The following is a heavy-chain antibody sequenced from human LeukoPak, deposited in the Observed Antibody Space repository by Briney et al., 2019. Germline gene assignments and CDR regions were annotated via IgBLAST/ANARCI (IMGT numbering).Heavy chain of an antibody. J-gene: IGHJ5*02. CDR3: ARDNVPATTNWFDP. CDR2: IIPIFGTA. V-gene: IGHV1-69*05. D-gene: IGHD2-2*01. CDR1: GGTFSSYA. Sequence: SVKVSCKASGGTFSSYAVSWVRQAPGQGLEWMGGIIPIFGTANYAQKFQGRVTITTDESTSTAYMELSSLRSEDTAVYYCARDNVPATTNWFDPWGQGTLVTVSS.